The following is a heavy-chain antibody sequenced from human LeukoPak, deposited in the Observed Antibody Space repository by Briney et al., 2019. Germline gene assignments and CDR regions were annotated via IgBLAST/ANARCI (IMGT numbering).Heavy chain of an antibody. Sequence: ASVKVSCKASGYTFTSHYMHWVRQAPGQGLEWMGIINPSGGSTSYAQKFQGRVTMTRDTSTSTVYMELSSLRSEDTAVYYCARASLGIAPFDIWGQGTMVTVSS. CDR2: INPSGGST. J-gene: IGHJ3*02. V-gene: IGHV1-46*01. CDR1: GYTFTSHY. D-gene: IGHD3-16*01. CDR3: ARASLGIAPFDI.